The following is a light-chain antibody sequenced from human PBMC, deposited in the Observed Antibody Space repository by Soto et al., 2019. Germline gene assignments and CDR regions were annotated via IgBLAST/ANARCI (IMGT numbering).Light chain of an antibody. CDR2: RAS. J-gene: IGKJ1*01. V-gene: IGKV1-5*03. Sequence: DIQMTQFPSTLSASVGDRVTITCRASQSVDTWLAWYQQKPGKAPSLLIYRASNLESGVPSRFSGSGSGTEFTLTIRSLQPDDFATYYCQQYNNYPRTLGQGTKVDIK. CDR3: QQYNNYPRT. CDR1: QSVDTW.